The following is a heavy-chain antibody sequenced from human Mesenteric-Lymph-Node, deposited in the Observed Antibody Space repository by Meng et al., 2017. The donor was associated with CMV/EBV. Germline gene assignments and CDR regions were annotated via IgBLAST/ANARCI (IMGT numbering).Heavy chain of an antibody. CDR1: GFTFSSYA. D-gene: IGHD3-3*01. CDR3: AKYYYDFWSGYFPPTNAMDV. V-gene: IGHV3-23*01. CDR2: ISGNGETT. Sequence: GGSLRLTCAASGFTFSSYAMSWVRQAPGKGLEWVSSISGNGETTYPADSRFTISRDNSKKTLYLQVNSLRAEDTAVYYCAKYYYDFWSGYFPPTNAMDVWGQGTTVTVSS. J-gene: IGHJ6*02.